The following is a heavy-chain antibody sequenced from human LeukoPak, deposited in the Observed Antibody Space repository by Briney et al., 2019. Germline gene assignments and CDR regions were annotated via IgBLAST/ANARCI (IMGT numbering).Heavy chain of an antibody. D-gene: IGHD6-19*01. V-gene: IGHV3-53*05. CDR2: MYTGGST. CDR1: GFMVSRNY. CDR3: VKDRGSGWYEAFDY. J-gene: IGHJ4*02. Sequence: GGSLRLSCAASGFMVSRNYMSWVRQAPGKGLEWVSVMYTGGSTYYADSVKGRFTISRDNSKNTLNLQMTSLRVEDTAVYYCVKDRGSGWYEAFDYWGQGTLVTVSS.